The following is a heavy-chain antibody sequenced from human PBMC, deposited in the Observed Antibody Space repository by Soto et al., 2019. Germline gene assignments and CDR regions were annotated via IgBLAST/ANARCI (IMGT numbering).Heavy chain of an antibody. Sequence: PAETLSLTCTVSGGSISSYYWSWIRQPPGKGLEWIGYIYYSGSTTYNPSLKSRVTLSVDTTKNQLALKLSSVIAADTAVYYCARDTGGYQRLYPYDYGMDVWGQGTTVTVSS. CDR1: GGSISSYY. CDR2: IYYSGST. V-gene: IGHV4-59*01. D-gene: IGHD2-2*02. J-gene: IGHJ6*02. CDR3: ARDTGGYQRLYPYDYGMDV.